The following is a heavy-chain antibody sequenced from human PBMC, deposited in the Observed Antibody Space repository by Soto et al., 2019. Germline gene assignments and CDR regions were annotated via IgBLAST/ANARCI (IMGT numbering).Heavy chain of an antibody. Sequence: GGSLRLSCAASGFTFSSYAMSWVRQAPGKGLEWISAVSGSGGSTYYADSVKGRFTISIDNSKDTLYLQMNNLRAEDTAVYYCAKPPDYNWNDYWGQGTLVTVS. D-gene: IGHD1-20*01. CDR2: VSGSGGST. V-gene: IGHV3-23*01. CDR3: AKPPDYNWNDY. CDR1: GFTFSSYA. J-gene: IGHJ4*02.